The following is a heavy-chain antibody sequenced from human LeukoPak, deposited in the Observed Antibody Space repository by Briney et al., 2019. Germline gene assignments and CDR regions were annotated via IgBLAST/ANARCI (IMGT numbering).Heavy chain of an antibody. V-gene: IGHV3-23*01. CDR3: AKKNGDFWSGYYPIDY. J-gene: IGHJ4*02. Sequence: SGGSLRLSCAASGFTFSSYAMSWVRQAPGKGLEWVSAISGSGGSTYYADSVKGRFTISRDNSKNTLYLQMNSLRAEDTAVYYCAKKNGDFWSGYYPIDYWGQGTLVTVSS. D-gene: IGHD3-3*01. CDR2: ISGSGGST. CDR1: GFTFSSYA.